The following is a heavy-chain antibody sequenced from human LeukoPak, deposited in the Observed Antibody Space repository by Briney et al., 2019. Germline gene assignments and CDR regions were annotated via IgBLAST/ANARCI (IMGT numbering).Heavy chain of an antibody. CDR3: ARETLPGGPPVH. J-gene: IGHJ4*02. Sequence: GASVKVSCKASGYTFTSYDINWVRQATGQGLEWMGWMNPNSGNTGYAQKFQGRVTITRNTSISTAYMELSSLRSEDTAVYYCARETLPGGPPVHWGQGTLVTVSS. D-gene: IGHD4-23*01. CDR1: GYTFTSYD. V-gene: IGHV1-8*03. CDR2: MNPNSGNT.